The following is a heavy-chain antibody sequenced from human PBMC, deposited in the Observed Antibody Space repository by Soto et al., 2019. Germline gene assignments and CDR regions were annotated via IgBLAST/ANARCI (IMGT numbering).Heavy chain of an antibody. CDR3: ARDNIVVVVAAAYGRDA. D-gene: IGHD2-15*01. V-gene: IGHV1-69*01. Sequence: QVQLVQSGAEVKKPGSSVKVSCKASGGTFSSYAISWVRQAPGQGLEWMGGIIPIFGTANYAQKLKGRVTITSDESTSTACMSLRSLSSEDTAVYYCARDNIVVVVAAAYGRDAWGQGTTVTV. CDR1: GGTFSSYA. J-gene: IGHJ6*02. CDR2: IIPIFGTA.